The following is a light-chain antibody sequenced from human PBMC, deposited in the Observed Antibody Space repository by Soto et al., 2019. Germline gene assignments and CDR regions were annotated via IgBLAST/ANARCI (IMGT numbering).Light chain of an antibody. CDR2: AAS. CDR1: QAIRTD. CDR3: LQEYNYPRT. J-gene: IGKJ1*01. Sequence: IALTQSPSSLSASVGDRVTIPCRASQAIRTDLGWYQQKPGKAPKLLIFAASNLHSGVPSRFSGSGSGTDFTLTINNLQAEDFATYYCLQEYNYPRTFAQGTKVDI. V-gene: IGKV1-6*02.